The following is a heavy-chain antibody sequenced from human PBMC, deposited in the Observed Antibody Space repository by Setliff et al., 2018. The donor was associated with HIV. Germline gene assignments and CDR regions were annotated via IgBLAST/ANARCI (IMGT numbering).Heavy chain of an antibody. CDR2: IFYSGIT. Sequence: PSETLSLTCTVSGGPISSYYWSWIRQPPGKGLEWIAYIFYSGITNYNPSLKSRVTISVDRSKNQFSLNLSSVTAADTALYYCASLFHDTSAPWLYYFDYWGQGTLVTVSS. CDR3: ASLFHDTSAPWLYYFDY. J-gene: IGHJ4*02. CDR1: GGPISSYY. D-gene: IGHD3-22*01. V-gene: IGHV4-59*08.